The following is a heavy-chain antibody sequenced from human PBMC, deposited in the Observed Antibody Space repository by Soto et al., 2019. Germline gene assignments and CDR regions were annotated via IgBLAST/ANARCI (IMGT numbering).Heavy chain of an antibody. D-gene: IGHD3-22*01. V-gene: IGHV5-10-1*01. CDR3: ARQIYDSDTGPNFQYYFDS. CDR2: IDPSDSYT. Sequence: PGESLKISCKGSGYSFANYWISWVRQMPGKGLEWMGRIDPSDSYTNYSPSFQGHVTITADKSISTAYLQWSGLKASDTAMYYCARQIYDSDTGPNFQYYFDSWGQGTPVTVSS. CDR1: GYSFANYW. J-gene: IGHJ4*02.